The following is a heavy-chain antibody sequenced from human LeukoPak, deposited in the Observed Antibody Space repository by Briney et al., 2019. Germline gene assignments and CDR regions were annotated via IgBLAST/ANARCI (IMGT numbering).Heavy chain of an antibody. CDR2: ISSNGGST. CDR3: AREHSSGWYNS. CDR1: AFTFSNYA. J-gene: IGHJ5*01. D-gene: IGHD6-19*01. Sequence: GGSLRLSCAASAFTFSNYAMSWVRQAPGKGLEYVSGISSNGGSTYYANCVKGRFTISRDNSKNTLYLQMGSLRADDMAVYYCAREHSSGWYNSWGQGTLVTVSS. V-gene: IGHV3-64*01.